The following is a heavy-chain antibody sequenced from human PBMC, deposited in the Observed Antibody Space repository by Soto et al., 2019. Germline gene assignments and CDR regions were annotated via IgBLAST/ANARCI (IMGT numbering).Heavy chain of an antibody. CDR3: ARGAGPVVPAAMIRYYYYYGMDV. J-gene: IGHJ6*02. D-gene: IGHD2-2*01. CDR1: GYSFTGYW. CDR2: IYPGDSDT. V-gene: IGHV5-51*01. Sequence: GESLKISCKGSGYSFTGYWIGWVRQMPGKGLEWMGIIYPGDSDTRYSPSFQGQVTISADKSISTAYLQWSSLKASDPAMYYCARGAGPVVPAAMIRYYYYYGMDVWGQGTTVTVSS.